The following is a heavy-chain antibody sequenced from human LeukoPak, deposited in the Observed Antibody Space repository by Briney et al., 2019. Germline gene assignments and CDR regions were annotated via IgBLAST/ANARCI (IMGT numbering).Heavy chain of an antibody. CDR1: GYTFTSDG. CDR3: ARDHYAVTDNYYYYGMDV. CDR2: ISAYNGNT. D-gene: IGHD1-14*01. J-gene: IGHJ6*02. Sequence: GASVKVSCKASGYTFTSDGISWVRQAPGQGREWMGWISAYNGNTNYTQKLQGRVTMTTDTSTSTAYMELRSLRSDDTAVYYCARDHYAVTDNYYYYGMDVWGQGTTVTVSS. V-gene: IGHV1-18*01.